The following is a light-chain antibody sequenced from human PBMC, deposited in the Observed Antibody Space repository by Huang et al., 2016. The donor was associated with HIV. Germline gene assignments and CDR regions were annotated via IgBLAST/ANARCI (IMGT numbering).Light chain of an antibody. J-gene: IGKJ2*01. CDR1: QDIGNS. V-gene: IGKV1-NL1*01. CDR3: QQYYNTPYT. CDR2: EAS. Sequence: DIQMTQSPSSLSASVGDRVIITCRASQDIGNSFAWYQQKPGIAPNLLLFEASRWKVGVPSRFSGSGSGTDHTLNINSLQPEDFATYYCQQYYNTPYTFGQGTKLEIK.